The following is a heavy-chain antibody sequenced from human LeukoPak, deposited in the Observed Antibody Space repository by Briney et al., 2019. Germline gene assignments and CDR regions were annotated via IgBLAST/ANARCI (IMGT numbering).Heavy chain of an antibody. D-gene: IGHD6-13*01. CDR2: IYYSGGT. J-gene: IGHJ4*02. V-gene: IGHV4-59*12. CDR3: ATLEGTSIAAAGTWVDY. CDR1: GGSISSYY. Sequence: PSETLSLTCTVSGGSISSYYWSWIRQPPGKGLEWIGYIYYSGGTNYNPSLKSRVTISVDTSKNQFSLKLSSVTAADTAVYYCATLEGTSIAAAGTWVDYWGQGTLVTVSS.